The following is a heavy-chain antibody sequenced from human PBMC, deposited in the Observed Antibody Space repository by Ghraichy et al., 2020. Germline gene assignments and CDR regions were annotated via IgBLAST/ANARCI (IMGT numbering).Heavy chain of an antibody. CDR3: ARVYSSASGRTGKFDP. D-gene: IGHD6-19*01. V-gene: IGHV3-7*01. CDR1: GFTFSNYW. Sequence: GGSLRLSCAASGFTFSNYWMSWVRQAPGKGLEWVANIKQDGSEKYYVDSVRGRFTISRDKAMNSQYLQMNSLRAEAQAGYYCARVYSSASGRTGKFDPWGQVTLVTVSS. J-gene: IGHJ5*02. CDR2: IKQDGSEK.